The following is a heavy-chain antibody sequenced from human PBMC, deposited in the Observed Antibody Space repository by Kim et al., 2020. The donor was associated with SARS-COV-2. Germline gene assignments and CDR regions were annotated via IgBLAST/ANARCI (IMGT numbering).Heavy chain of an antibody. Sequence: TIYYADSVKGRFTISRDNAKNSLYLQMNSLRDEDTAVYYCARGSYSGSHGWGQGTLVTVSS. J-gene: IGHJ4*02. V-gene: IGHV3-48*02. CDR2: TI. CDR3: ARGSYSGSHG. D-gene: IGHD1-26*01.